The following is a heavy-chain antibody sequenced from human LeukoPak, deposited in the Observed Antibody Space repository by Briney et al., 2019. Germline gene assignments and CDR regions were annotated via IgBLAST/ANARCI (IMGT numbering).Heavy chain of an antibody. D-gene: IGHD6-19*01. CDR2: ISGSGDRT. Sequence: SGGSLRLSCAASGFTFNSYAMTWVRQSPGKGLESVSTISGSGDRTYYADSVKGRFTISRDNSKNTLYLQMNSLRAEDTAVYYCAKDGDSYSSGWYHFDYWGQGTLVTVSS. CDR1: GFTFNSYA. V-gene: IGHV3-23*01. J-gene: IGHJ4*02. CDR3: AKDGDSYSSGWYHFDY.